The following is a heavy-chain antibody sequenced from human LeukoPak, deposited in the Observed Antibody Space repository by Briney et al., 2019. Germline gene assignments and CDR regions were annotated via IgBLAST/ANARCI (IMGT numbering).Heavy chain of an antibody. V-gene: IGHV4-61*02. J-gene: IGHJ2*01. CDR2: IYSTGRT. D-gene: IGHD6-19*01. CDR1: GGSINSPGYY. CDR3: ARDLVGVVAGTPYWYFDL. Sequence: SETLSLTCTVSGGSINSPGYYWSWIRQPAGRGLEWLGRIYSTGRTNYNPSLKSRVVISVEKSKNQFSLNLSSVTAADTAVYYCARDLVGVVAGTPYWYFDLWGRGTLVSVSS.